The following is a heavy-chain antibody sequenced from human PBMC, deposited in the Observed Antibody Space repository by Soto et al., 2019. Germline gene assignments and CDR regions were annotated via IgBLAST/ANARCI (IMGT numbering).Heavy chain of an antibody. D-gene: IGHD2-2*01. CDR2: IYYSGST. J-gene: IGHJ6*04. CDR1: GGSISSGDYY. CDR3: ARRYCRRTRCSPCCMDV. Sequence: PSETLSLTCTVSGGSISSGDYYWSWIRQPPGKGLEWIGYIYYSGSTFYNPSLQSRVTISVDTSKNQFSLKLSSVTAADTAVYYCARRYCRRTRCSPCCMDVRGKGTTVTRSS. V-gene: IGHV4-30-4*01.